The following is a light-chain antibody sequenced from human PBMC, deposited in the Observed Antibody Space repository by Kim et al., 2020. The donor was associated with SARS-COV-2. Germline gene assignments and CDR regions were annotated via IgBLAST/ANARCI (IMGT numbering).Light chain of an antibody. Sequence: EIVLTQSPGTLSLSPGESATLSCRASQSVRNNYLAWYQHKRGQAPRLLIYGASNRASDIPDRFSGSGSGTDFTLTILRLEPEDFAVYYCQQYGTSQYTFGQGTKLEIK. CDR3: QQYGTSQYT. V-gene: IGKV3-20*01. CDR2: GAS. CDR1: QSVRNNY. J-gene: IGKJ2*01.